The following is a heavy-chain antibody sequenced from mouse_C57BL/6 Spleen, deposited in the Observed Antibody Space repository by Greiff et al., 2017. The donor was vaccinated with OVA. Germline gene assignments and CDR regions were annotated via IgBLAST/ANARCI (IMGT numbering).Heavy chain of an antibody. CDR3: ARSGYGEYYYAMDY. CDR1: GYTFTSYT. V-gene: IGHV1-4*01. D-gene: IGHD2-2*01. Sequence: VQLQQSGAELARPGASVKMSCKASGYTFTSYTMHWVKQRPGQGLEWIGYINPSSGYTKYNQKFKDKATLTADKSSSTAYMQLSSLTSEDSAVYYWARSGYGEYYYAMDYWGQGTSVTVSS. CDR2: INPSSGYT. J-gene: IGHJ4*01.